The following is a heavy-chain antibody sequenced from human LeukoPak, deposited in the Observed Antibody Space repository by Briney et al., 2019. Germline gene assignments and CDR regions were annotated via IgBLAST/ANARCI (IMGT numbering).Heavy chain of an antibody. CDR1: GGSISTYY. V-gene: IGHV4-59*01. D-gene: IGHD3-10*01. J-gene: IGHJ4*02. Sequence: SETLSLTCTVSGGSISTYYWSWIRQPPGKGLEWIGYIYYTGSTNYNPSLKSRVTISVDTSKNQFSLKLSSVTAADTAVYYCARDGDMVRGAHYFDYWGQGTLVTVSS. CDR3: ARDGDMVRGAHYFDY. CDR2: IYYTGST.